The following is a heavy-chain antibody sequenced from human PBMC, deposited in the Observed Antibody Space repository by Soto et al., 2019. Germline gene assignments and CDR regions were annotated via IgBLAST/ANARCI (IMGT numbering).Heavy chain of an antibody. CDR2: MQHTGNT. D-gene: IGHD3-16*01. Sequence: QVQLQESGPGLVKPSETLSLTCAVSGASIRSYHWSWIRQPAGKGLEWIGRMQHTGNTNYNPSLKSRFTMSVDTSKKQIWMKMTAVTAADTAVYFCAKDVSSRRWFDPWGQGILVIVSS. J-gene: IGHJ5*02. V-gene: IGHV4-4*07. CDR3: AKDVSSRRWFDP. CDR1: GASIRSYH.